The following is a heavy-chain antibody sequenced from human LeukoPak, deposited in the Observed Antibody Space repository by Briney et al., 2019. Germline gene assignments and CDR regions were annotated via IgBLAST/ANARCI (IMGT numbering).Heavy chain of an antibody. D-gene: IGHD3-10*01. CDR1: GFTFSSYA. Sequence: PGGSLRLSCAASGFTFSSYAMHWVRQAPGKGLEWVAVISYDGSNKYYADSVKGRFTISRDNSKNTLYLQMNSLRAEDTAVYYCARGGRYYYGSGSRYYFDYWGQGTLVTVSS. V-gene: IGHV3-30-3*01. CDR3: ARGGRYYYGSGSRYYFDY. J-gene: IGHJ4*02. CDR2: ISYDGSNK.